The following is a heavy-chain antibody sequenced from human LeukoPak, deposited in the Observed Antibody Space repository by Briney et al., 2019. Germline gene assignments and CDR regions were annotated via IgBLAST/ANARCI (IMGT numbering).Heavy chain of an antibody. J-gene: IGHJ6*03. CDR3: ARVGGSTYYYGSGNYYYYMDV. Sequence: ASVKVSCKASGYTFTSYGISWVRQAPGQGLEWMGRISAYNGNTNYAQKLQGRVTMTTDTSTSTAYMELRSLRSDDTAVYYCARVGGSTYYYGSGNYYYYMDVWGKGTTVTVSS. CDR2: ISAYNGNT. V-gene: IGHV1-18*01. CDR1: GYTFTSYG. D-gene: IGHD3-10*01.